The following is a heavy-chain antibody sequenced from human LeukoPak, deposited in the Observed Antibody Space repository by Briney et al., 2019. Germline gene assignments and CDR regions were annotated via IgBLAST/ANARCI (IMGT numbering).Heavy chain of an antibody. Sequence: PSETLSLTCTVSGYSISSGYYWGWIRQPPGKGLEWIGSIYHSGSTYYNPSLKSRVTISVDKSKNQFSLKLSSVTAADTAVYYRARGNDYGDYGGLFDIWGQGTMVTVSS. D-gene: IGHD4-17*01. V-gene: IGHV4-38-2*02. J-gene: IGHJ3*02. CDR1: GYSISSGYY. CDR3: ARGNDYGDYGGLFDI. CDR2: IYHSGST.